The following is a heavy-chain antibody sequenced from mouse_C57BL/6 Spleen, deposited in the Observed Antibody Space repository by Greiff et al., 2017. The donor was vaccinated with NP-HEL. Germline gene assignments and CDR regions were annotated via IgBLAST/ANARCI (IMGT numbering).Heavy chain of an antibody. CDR1: GFTFSDYG. V-gene: IGHV5-17*01. CDR2: ISSGSSTI. D-gene: IGHD1-1*01. CDR3: ARGITRGDWYFDV. J-gene: IGHJ1*03. Sequence: EVMLVESGFFLVKPGGSLKLSCAASGFTFSDYGMHWVRQAPEKGLEWVAYISSGSSTIYYADTVKGRFTISRDNAKNTLFLQMTSLRSEDTAMYYCARGITRGDWYFDVWGTGTTVTVSS.